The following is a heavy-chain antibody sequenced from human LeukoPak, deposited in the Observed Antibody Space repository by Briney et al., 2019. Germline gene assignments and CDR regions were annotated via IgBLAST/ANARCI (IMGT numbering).Heavy chain of an antibody. CDR2: ISSSSSYI. D-gene: IGHD6-19*01. V-gene: IGHV3-21*01. CDR3: ARPPYSTGWLFDY. J-gene: IGHJ4*02. Sequence: GGSLRLSCAASGFTFSSYSMNWVRQAPGKGVEWVSSISSSSSYIYYTDSVKGRFTISRDNAKNSLYLQMNSLRAEDTAVYYCARPPYSTGWLFDYWGQGTLVTVSS. CDR1: GFTFSSYS.